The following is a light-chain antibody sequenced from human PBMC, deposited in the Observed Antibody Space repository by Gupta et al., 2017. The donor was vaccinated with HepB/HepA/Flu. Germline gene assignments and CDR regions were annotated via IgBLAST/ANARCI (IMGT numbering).Light chain of an antibody. Sequence: DVVMTQSPLSLPVTLGQPASISCRSNQSLAHSDGSTYLNWFQQRPGQSPRLLIYHVSNRDSGVPDRFSGSGSGTDFTLKISRVEAEDAGVYYCMQHIHWPHTFGQGTKLEMK. CDR2: HVS. CDR1: QSLAHSDGSTY. J-gene: IGKJ2*01. CDR3: MQHIHWPHT. V-gene: IGKV2-30*02.